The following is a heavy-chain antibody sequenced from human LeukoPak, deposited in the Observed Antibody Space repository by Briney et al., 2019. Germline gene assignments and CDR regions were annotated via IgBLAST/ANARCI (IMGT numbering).Heavy chain of an antibody. CDR3: ARATMVRGVIEDNWFDP. D-gene: IGHD3-10*01. Sequence: PSETLSLTCTVSGYSISSGYYWGWIRQPPGKGLEWIGNIYHSGSTYYNPSLKSRVTISVDTSKNQFSLKLSSVTAADTAVYYCARATMVRGVIEDNWFDPWGQGTLVTVSS. CDR2: IYHSGST. V-gene: IGHV4-38-2*02. J-gene: IGHJ5*02. CDR1: GYSISSGYY.